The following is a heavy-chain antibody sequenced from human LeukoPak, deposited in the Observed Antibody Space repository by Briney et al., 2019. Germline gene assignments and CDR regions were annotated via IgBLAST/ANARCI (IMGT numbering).Heavy chain of an antibody. V-gene: IGHV3-66*01. Sequence: GGSLRLSCAASGFTVSSNYMSWVRQAPGKGLEWVSVIYSGGSTYYADSVKGRFTISRDNSKNTLYLQMNSLRAEDTAVYYCARATPAAGYYYYYGMDVWGQGTTVTVSS. J-gene: IGHJ6*02. CDR1: GFTVSSNY. CDR2: IYSGGST. CDR3: ARATPAAGYYYYYGMDV. D-gene: IGHD6-13*01.